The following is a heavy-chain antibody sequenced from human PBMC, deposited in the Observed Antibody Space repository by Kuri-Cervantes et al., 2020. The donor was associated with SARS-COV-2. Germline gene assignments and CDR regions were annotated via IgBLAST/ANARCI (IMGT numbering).Heavy chain of an antibody. CDR2: IIPIFGTA. V-gene: IGHV1-69*06. J-gene: IGHJ4*02. CDR3: ASPGLITMTSGYYFDY. Sequence: SVKVSCKASGGTFSSYTISCVRQAPGQGLEWMGGIIPIFGTANYAQKFQGRVTITADKSTSTAYMELSSLRSEDTAVYYCASPGLITMTSGYYFDYWGQGTLVTVSS. CDR1: GGTFSSYT. D-gene: IGHD3-22*01.